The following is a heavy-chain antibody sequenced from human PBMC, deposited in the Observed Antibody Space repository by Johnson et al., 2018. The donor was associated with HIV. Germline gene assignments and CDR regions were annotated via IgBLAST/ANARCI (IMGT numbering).Heavy chain of an antibody. D-gene: IGHD6-6*01. V-gene: IGHV3-66*01. CDR3: ARDGYSSSSFGACDI. CDR1: GFSFDDYG. J-gene: IGHJ3*02. Sequence: VQLVESGGGLVNPGGSLRLSCAASGFSFDDYGMHWVRQAPGKGLEWVSVIHSGGCTTYADSVTGRLPNSRDNPKKTLYLQLNSLRAEDPAVYYCARDGYSSSSFGACDIWGQGSMVTVSS. CDR2: IHSGGCT.